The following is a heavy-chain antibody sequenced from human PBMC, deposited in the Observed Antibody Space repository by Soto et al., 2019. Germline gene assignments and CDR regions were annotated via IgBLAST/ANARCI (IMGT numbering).Heavy chain of an antibody. CDR2: IYYSGST. Sequence: SATLAITGTGSGGSISSYYWSWIRQPPGKGLEWIGYIYYSGSTNYNPSLKSRVTISVDTSKNQFSLKLSSVTAADTAVYYCARENYGMDVWGQGTTVTVSS. J-gene: IGHJ6*02. V-gene: IGHV4-59*01. CDR1: GGSISSYY. CDR3: ARENYGMDV.